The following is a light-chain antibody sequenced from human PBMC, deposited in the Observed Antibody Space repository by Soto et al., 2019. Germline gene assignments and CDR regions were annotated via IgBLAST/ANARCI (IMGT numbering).Light chain of an antibody. CDR3: QDYNSWT. CDR2: KAS. J-gene: IGKJ1*01. Sequence: DIRMTQSPSTLSASVGDRVTITCRASQSISTWLSWYQQKPGKAPKVLIYKASNLQSGVSSRFSGSGSGTEFTLTISSLQPDDFATYYCQDYNSWTFGQGTKVEI. CDR1: QSISTW. V-gene: IGKV1-5*03.